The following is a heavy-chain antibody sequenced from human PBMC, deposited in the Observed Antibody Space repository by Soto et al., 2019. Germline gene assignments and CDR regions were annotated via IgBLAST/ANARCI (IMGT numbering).Heavy chain of an antibody. CDR3: ARSRVTYYDDRSAFDI. CDR2: IIPIFGTA. Sequence: QVQLVQSGAEVKKPGSSVKVSCKASGGTFSSYAISWVRQAPGQGLEWMGGIIPIFGTANYAQKFQGRVTITADESTSTAYMALSSLRSEDTAVYYCARSRVTYYDDRSAFDIWGQGTMVTVSS. V-gene: IGHV1-69*01. CDR1: GGTFSSYA. J-gene: IGHJ3*02. D-gene: IGHD3-22*01.